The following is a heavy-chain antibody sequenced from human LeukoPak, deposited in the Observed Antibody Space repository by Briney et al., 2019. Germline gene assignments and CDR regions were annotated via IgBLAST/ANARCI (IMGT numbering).Heavy chain of an antibody. CDR1: GYTFTSYG. Sequence: SVKVSCKASGYTFTSYGISWVRQAPGQGLEWMGGIIPIFGTANYAQKFQGRVTITADESTSTAYMELSSLRSEDTAVYYCARGSEGWLRFRMIQGTPYFDYWGQGTLVTVSS. CDR2: IIPIFGTA. D-gene: IGHD5-12*01. J-gene: IGHJ4*02. V-gene: IGHV1-69*13. CDR3: ARGSEGWLRFRMIQGTPYFDY.